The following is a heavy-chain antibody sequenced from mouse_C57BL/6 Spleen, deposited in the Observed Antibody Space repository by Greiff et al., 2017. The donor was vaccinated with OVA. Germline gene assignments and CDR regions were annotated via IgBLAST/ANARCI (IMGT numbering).Heavy chain of an antibody. D-gene: IGHD2-4*01. CDR3: ARYFDYDDGYAMDY. V-gene: IGHV1-82*01. J-gene: IGHJ4*01. CDR1: GYAFSSSW. Sequence: QVQLQQSGPELVKPGASVKISCKASGYAFSSSWMNWVKQRPGKGLKWIGRIYPGDGDTNYNGKFKGKATLTADKSSSTAYMQLSSLTSEDSAVYFCARYFDYDDGYAMDYWGQGTSVTVSS. CDR2: IYPGDGDT.